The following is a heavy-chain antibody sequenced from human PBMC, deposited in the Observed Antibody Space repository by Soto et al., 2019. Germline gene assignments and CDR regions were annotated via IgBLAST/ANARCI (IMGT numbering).Heavy chain of an antibody. Sequence: SETLSLTCTVSGGSISSYYWSWIRQPPGKGLEWIGYIYYSGSTNYNPSLKSRVTISVGTSKNQFSLKLSSVTAADTAVYYCARELNGDYDDWGQGTLVTVSS. V-gene: IGHV4-59*01. CDR2: IYYSGST. J-gene: IGHJ4*02. D-gene: IGHD4-17*01. CDR1: GGSISSYY. CDR3: ARELNGDYDD.